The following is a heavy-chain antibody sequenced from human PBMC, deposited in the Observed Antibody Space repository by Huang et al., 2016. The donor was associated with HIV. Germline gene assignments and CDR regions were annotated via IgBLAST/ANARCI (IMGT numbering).Heavy chain of an antibody. CDR1: GFSLSVSGMS. CDR2: IDWDDDK. CDR3: ARIRVVRGVLPFYYMDV. Sequence: QVTLRESGPALVKPTQTLTLTCTFSGFSLSVSGMSVSWIRQPPGKAREWLARIDWDDDKHYRPSLKTRLTVSKDTSKNQVVLKMTNLDPVDTATYYCARIRVVRGVLPFYYMDVWGKGTTVTVSS. V-gene: IGHV2-70*15. D-gene: IGHD3-10*01. J-gene: IGHJ6*03.